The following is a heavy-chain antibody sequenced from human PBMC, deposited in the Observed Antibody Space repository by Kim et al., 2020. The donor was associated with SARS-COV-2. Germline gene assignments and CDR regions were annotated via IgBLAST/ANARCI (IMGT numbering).Heavy chain of an antibody. Sequence: SETLSLTCTVSGGSISSSSYYWGWIRQPPGKGLEWIGSIYYSGSTYYNPSLKSRVTISVDTSKNQFSLKLSSVTAADTAVYYCASSALAMVRGVIKASDYWGQGTLVTVSS. CDR3: ASSALAMVRGVIKASDY. V-gene: IGHV4-39*01. D-gene: IGHD3-10*01. CDR1: GGSISSSSYY. J-gene: IGHJ4*02. CDR2: IYYSGST.